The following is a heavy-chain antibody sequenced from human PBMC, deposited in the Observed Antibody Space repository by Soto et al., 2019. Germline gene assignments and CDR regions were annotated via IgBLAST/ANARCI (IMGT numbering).Heavy chain of an antibody. Sequence: QVQLVESGGGVVQPGRSLRLSCVASGFTFSSYGMHWVRQAPGKGLEWAAVIWHDGTNKYYADSVKGRFTISRDNSQNTLYLQMKSLRAEDTAVYYCARWGIATAGVDYWGQGTLVTVSS. J-gene: IGHJ4*02. CDR1: GFTFSSYG. D-gene: IGHD6-13*01. V-gene: IGHV3-33*01. CDR2: IWHDGTNK. CDR3: ARWGIATAGVDY.